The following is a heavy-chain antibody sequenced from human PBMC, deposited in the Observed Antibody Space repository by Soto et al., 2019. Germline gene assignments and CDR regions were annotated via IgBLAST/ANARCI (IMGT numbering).Heavy chain of an antibody. V-gene: IGHV3-30*03. CDR1: VFTFSNFG. CDR2: ISYDGSNK. CDR3: AREEDYYDSSGYLGFDP. D-gene: IGHD3-22*01. Sequence: PGGSLRLSCAASVFTFSNFGMHWVRQAPGKGLEWVAVISYDGSNKYYADSVKGRFTISRDNSKNTLYLQMNSLRAEDTAVYYCAREEDYYDSSGYLGFDPWGQGTLVTVSS. J-gene: IGHJ5*02.